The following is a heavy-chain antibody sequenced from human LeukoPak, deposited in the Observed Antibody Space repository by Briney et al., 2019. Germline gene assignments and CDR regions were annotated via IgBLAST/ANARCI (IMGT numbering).Heavy chain of an antibody. CDR2: ISGSGDIT. CDR1: GFTFSNYL. J-gene: IGHJ6*03. Sequence: GGSLRLSCAASGFTFSNYLMNWVRQAPGKGLEWVSSISGSGDITYYADSVKGRFTMSRDNSKNTLYLQMNSLRAEDTAVYYCAQGDSGYENYYYYYYMGVWGKGTTATVSS. D-gene: IGHD5-12*01. V-gene: IGHV3-23*01. CDR3: AQGDSGYENYYYYYYMGV.